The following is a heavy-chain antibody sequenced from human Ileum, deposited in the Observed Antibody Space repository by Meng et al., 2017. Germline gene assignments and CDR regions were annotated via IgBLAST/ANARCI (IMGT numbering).Heavy chain of an antibody. D-gene: IGHD1-14*01. CDR2: MGWISDYR. CDR3: AKDQSQFRRIGNDAFDI. CDR1: GFNFNEYA. V-gene: IGHV3-9*01. J-gene: IGHJ3*02. Sequence: SLKISCAASGFNFNEYAMHWVRQAPGRGLEWVSGMGWISDYRGYGDSVKGRFTVSRDNAKNSLYLLMNSLRPEDTALYYCAKDQSQFRRIGNDAFDIWGQGTMVTVSS.